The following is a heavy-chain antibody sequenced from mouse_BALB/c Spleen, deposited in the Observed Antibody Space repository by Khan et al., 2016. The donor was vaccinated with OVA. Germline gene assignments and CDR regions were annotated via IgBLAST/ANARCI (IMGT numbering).Heavy chain of an antibody. CDR2: INPYNDYN. CDR3: ARVERGIQTWFAY. V-gene: IGHV1S136*01. Sequence: EVELVESGPELVKPGASVKMSYKASGYTFTSYDLHWVKQKLGQGIEGIGYINPYNDYNKINEKFKGKATLTSEKSSSTAYMELSSLTSEDAAVEYSARVERGIQTWFAYWGQGTLVTVSA. J-gene: IGHJ3*01. CDR1: GYTFTSYD.